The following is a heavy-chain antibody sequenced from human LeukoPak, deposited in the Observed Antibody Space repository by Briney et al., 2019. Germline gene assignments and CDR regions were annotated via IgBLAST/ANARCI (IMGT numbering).Heavy chain of an antibody. V-gene: IGHV3-74*01. Sequence: GGSLRLSCAASGFTFSSYWMHWVRQVPGKGLVWVSRINSDGSSTSYADSVKGRFTISRDNAKNTLYLQMNSLRVEDTAVYYCARGYSGSYRIDYWGRGTLVTVSS. CDR2: INSDGSST. D-gene: IGHD1-26*01. CDR1: GFTFSSYW. J-gene: IGHJ4*02. CDR3: ARGYSGSYRIDY.